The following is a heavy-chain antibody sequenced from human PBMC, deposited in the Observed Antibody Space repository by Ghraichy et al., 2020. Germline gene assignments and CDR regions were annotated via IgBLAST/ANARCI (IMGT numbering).Heavy chain of an antibody. CDR3: ASFRWVDGFEY. J-gene: IGHJ4*02. CDR2: IFHTGIT. V-gene: IGHV4-34*12. Sequence: SETLSLTFAVSGGSFSSYYWTWIRQSPRKGLEWIGEIFHTGITHYNPSLKSRATISVDTSKNQFSLKLDSVTAADTAFYFCASFRWVDGFEYWGQGSLVTVSS. D-gene: IGHD2-15*01. CDR1: GGSFSSYY.